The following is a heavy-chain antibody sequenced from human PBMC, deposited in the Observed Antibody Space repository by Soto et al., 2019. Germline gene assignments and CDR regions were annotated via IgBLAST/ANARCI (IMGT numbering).Heavy chain of an antibody. CDR2: IYPGDSDT. V-gene: IGHV5-51*01. Sequence: PGESLEISCKGSGYSFTSYWIGWVRQMPGKGLEWMGIIYPGDSDTRYSPSFQGQVTISADKSISTAYLQWSSLKASDTAMYCCASLLNYYDSSGYYYGYFDYWGQGTLVTVS. CDR1: GYSFTSYW. D-gene: IGHD3-22*01. CDR3: ASLLNYYDSSGYYYGYFDY. J-gene: IGHJ4*02.